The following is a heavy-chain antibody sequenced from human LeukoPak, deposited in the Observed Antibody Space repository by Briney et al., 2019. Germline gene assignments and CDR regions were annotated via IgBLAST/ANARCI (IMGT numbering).Heavy chain of an antibody. CDR3: ARIYCSGGSCYGNWFDP. CDR1: GYTFTGYY. V-gene: IGHV1-2*02. CDR2: INPNSGGT. D-gene: IGHD2-15*01. Sequence: GSSVKVSCKASGYTFTGYYMHWVRQDPGQGLEWMGWINPNSGGTNYAQKFQGRVTMTRDTSISTAYMEPSRLRSDDTAVYYCARIYCSGGSCYGNWFDPWGQGTLVTVSS. J-gene: IGHJ5*02.